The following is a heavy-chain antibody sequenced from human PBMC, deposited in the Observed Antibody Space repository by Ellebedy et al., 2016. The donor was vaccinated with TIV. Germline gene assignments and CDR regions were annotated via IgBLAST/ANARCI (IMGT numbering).Heavy chain of an antibody. CDR1: GLTFSRNW. Sequence: GESLKISCAASGLTFSRNWMHWVRQAPGKGLLWVSRIHSDGSSTSYADSVKGRFTISRDNAKNTLYLQMTSLRVEDTAVYYCATSKRQQLVPFDYWGQGTLVTVSS. CDR3: ATSKRQQLVPFDY. D-gene: IGHD6-13*01. J-gene: IGHJ4*02. V-gene: IGHV3-74*01. CDR2: IHSDGSST.